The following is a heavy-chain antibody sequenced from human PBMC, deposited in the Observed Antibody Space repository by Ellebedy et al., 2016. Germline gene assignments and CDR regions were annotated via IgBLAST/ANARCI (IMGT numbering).Heavy chain of an antibody. V-gene: IGHV3-23*01. CDR2: ISGSGGST. CDR1: GFTFRSYA. CDR3: AYVVDV. J-gene: IGHJ6*02. Sequence: GESLKISXAASGFTFRSYAMSWVRQAPGKGLEWVSAISGSGGSTDYADSVKGRFTISRDNSKNTLYLQMNSLRAQDTAVYYCAYVVDVWGQGTTVTVSS.